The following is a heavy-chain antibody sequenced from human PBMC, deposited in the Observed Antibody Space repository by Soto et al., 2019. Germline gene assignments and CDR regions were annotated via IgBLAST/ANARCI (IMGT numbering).Heavy chain of an antibody. CDR2: TSSDGSQE. D-gene: IGHD1-26*01. J-gene: IGHJ4*02. CDR1: GFTIRSFG. Sequence: VQLVESGGGVVQPGKSLRLSCAASGFTIRSFGMHWVRQAPGKGLEWVGITSSDGSQEYYGDFVEGRFTISRDNSKNTMYLQIDNVRAENTAMYYCAKDLDSGNYPFDYWGQGTLVTVSS. V-gene: IGHV3-30*18. CDR3: AKDLDSGNYPFDY.